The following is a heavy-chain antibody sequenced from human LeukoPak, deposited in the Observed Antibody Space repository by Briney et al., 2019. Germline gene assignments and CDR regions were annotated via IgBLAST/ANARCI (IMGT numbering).Heavy chain of an antibody. CDR1: GFTFSSYG. J-gene: IGHJ4*02. D-gene: IGHD6-19*01. V-gene: IGHV3-30*03. CDR2: IRIDGGIK. Sequence: GGSLRLSCTASGFTFSSYGMHWVRQAPGKGLEWVAVIRIDGGIKYYTDSVKGRFTISRDNSKNTLYLQMNSLKPEDTALYYRATDQYSKVWYSIDYWGEGSLVTVYS. CDR3: ATDQYSKVWYSIDY.